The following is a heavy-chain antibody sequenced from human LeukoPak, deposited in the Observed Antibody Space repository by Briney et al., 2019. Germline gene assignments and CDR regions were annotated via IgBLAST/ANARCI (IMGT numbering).Heavy chain of an antibody. V-gene: IGHV3-23*01. J-gene: IGHJ4*02. CDR1: GFTFSSYA. Sequence: QSGGSLRLSCAASGFTFSSYAMSWVRQAPGKGLEWVSTVTSSGAATYYRDSVKGRFTISKDNSKNMLFRQMNSLRAEDTAVYYCAKVWWLVRTSDYWGQGTLVTVAS. CDR3: AKVWWLVRTSDY. CDR2: VTSSGAAT. D-gene: IGHD6-19*01.